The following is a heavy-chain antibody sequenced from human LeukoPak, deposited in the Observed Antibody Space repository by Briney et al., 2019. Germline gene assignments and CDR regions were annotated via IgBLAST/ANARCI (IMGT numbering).Heavy chain of an antibody. Sequence: SETLSLTCAVYGGSFRGYYWSWIRQPPGKGLEWIGEINHSGSTNYNPSLKSRVTISVDTSKNQFSLKLSSVTAADTAVYYCARERWLQTSGAFDIWGQGTMVTVSS. D-gene: IGHD5-12*01. V-gene: IGHV4-34*01. CDR3: ARERWLQTSGAFDI. CDR1: GGSFRGYY. J-gene: IGHJ3*02. CDR2: INHSGST.